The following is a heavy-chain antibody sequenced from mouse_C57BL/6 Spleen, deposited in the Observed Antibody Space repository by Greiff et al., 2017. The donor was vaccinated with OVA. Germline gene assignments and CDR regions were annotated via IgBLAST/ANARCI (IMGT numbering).Heavy chain of an antibody. Sequence: VQLQQSGAELVKPGASVKVSCKASGYTFTSYWMHWVKQRPGQGLEWIGRIHPSDSDTNYNQKFKGKATLTVDKSSSTAYMQLSSLTSEDSAVYYCAISITTVVAADYWGQGTTLTVSS. CDR3: AISITTVVAADY. CDR1: GYTFTSYW. D-gene: IGHD1-1*01. CDR2: IHPSDSDT. J-gene: IGHJ2*01. V-gene: IGHV1-74*01.